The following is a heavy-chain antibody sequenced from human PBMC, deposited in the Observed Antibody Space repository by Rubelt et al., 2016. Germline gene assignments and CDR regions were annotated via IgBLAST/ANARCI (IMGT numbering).Heavy chain of an antibody. D-gene: IGHD1-1*01. Sequence: EVQLVQSGAEVKKPGESLRISCKGSGYSFTTYWIGWVRQMPGKGLEWMGIIYPGDSDTSYSRSVQGQVTIAADKAISTAYLQWSSLKASDTAMYYCARPERFFGPFDPWGQGSLVTVSS. J-gene: IGHJ5*02. CDR3: ARPERFFGPFDP. CDR2: IYPGDSDT. CDR1: GYSFTTYW. V-gene: IGHV5-51*01.